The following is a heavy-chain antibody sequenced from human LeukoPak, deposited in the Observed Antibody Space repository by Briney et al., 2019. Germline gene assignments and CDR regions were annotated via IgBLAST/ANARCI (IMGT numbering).Heavy chain of an antibody. CDR2: IYTSGST. Sequence: PSETLSLTCTVSGGSISSGSYYWSWIRQPAGKGLEWIGRIYTSGSTNYNPSLKSRVTISVDTSKNQFSLNLRSVTAADTAVYYCARGPFRDSSSWYYFDYWGQGTLVTVSS. CDR3: ARGPFRDSSSWYYFDY. J-gene: IGHJ4*02. D-gene: IGHD6-13*01. CDR1: GGSISSGSYY. V-gene: IGHV4-61*02.